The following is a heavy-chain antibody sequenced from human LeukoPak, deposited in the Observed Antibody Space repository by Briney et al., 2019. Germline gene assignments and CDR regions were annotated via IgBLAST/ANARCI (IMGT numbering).Heavy chain of an antibody. CDR2: IRYDGSNK. Sequence: GGSLRLSCAASGFTFDDYAMHWVRQAPGKGLEWVAFIRYDGSNKYYADSVKGRFTISRDNSKNTLYLQMNSLRAEDTAVYYCAKDGGEGAVARYYFDYWGQGTLVTVSS. V-gene: IGHV3-30*02. J-gene: IGHJ4*02. CDR3: AKDGGEGAVARYYFDY. CDR1: GFTFDDYA. D-gene: IGHD6-19*01.